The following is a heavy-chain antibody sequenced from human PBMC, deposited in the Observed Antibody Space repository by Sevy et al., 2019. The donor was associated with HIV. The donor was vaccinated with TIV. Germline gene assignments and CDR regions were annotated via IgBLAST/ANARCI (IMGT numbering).Heavy chain of an antibody. CDR3: AKVSEVISTGSAAFDI. J-gene: IGHJ3*02. Sequence: GGSLRLSCAASGFTFDDYAMHWVRQAPGKGLEWVSGISWNSGSIGYADSVKGRFTISRDNAKNSLYLQMNSLRAEDTALYYCAKVSEVISTGSAAFDIWGQGTMVTVSS. D-gene: IGHD2-21*01. CDR2: ISWNSGSI. CDR1: GFTFDDYA. V-gene: IGHV3-9*01.